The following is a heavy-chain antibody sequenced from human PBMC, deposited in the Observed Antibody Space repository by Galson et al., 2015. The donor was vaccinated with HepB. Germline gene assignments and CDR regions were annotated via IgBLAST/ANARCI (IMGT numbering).Heavy chain of an antibody. CDR2: ISYDGSNK. J-gene: IGHJ4*02. V-gene: IGHV3-30*18. D-gene: IGHD2-2*01. CDR1: GFTFSSYG. Sequence: SLRLSCAASGFTFSSYGMHWVRQAPGKGLEWVAVISYDGSNKYYADSVKGRFTISRDNSKNTLYLQMNSLRAEDTAVYYCAKDRLRYCSSTSCYLLDYWGQGTLVTVSS. CDR3: AKDRLRYCSSTSCYLLDY.